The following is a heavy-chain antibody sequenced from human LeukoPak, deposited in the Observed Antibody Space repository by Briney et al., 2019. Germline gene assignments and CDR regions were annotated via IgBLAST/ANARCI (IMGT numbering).Heavy chain of an antibody. Sequence: GGSLRLSCAASGFTFSSYAMSWVRQAPGKGLEWVSVISGSGGSTYYSDSVKGRFTISRDNSKNTLYLQMNSLRAEDTAVYCCAKDLGPCIYDAYYFDYWGQGTLVTVSS. D-gene: IGHD5/OR15-5a*01. CDR1: GFTFSSYA. V-gene: IGHV3-23*01. CDR3: AKDLGPCIYDAYYFDY. J-gene: IGHJ4*02. CDR2: ISGSGGST.